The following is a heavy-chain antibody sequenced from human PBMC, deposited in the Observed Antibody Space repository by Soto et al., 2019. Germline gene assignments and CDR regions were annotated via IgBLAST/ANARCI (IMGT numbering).Heavy chain of an antibody. J-gene: IGHJ4*02. CDR2: IYSGGST. Sequence: GGSLRLSCAASGFTVSSNYMSWVRQAPGNGLEWVSVIYSGGSTYYADSVKGRFTISRDNSKNILYLQMNSLRAEDTAVYYCARAYSNSYVAYEYWGQGTLVTVSS. CDR3: ARAYSNSYVAYEY. V-gene: IGHV3-53*01. D-gene: IGHD6-6*01. CDR1: GFTVSSNY.